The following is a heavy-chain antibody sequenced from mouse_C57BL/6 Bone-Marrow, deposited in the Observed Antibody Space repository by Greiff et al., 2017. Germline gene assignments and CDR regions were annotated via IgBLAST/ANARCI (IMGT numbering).Heavy chain of an antibody. J-gene: IGHJ2*01. Sequence: VQLQQSGAELVKPGASVKLSCKASGYTFTSYWMQWVKQRPGQGLEWIGEIDPSDSYTNYNQKFKGKATLTVDTSSSTAYMQLSSLTSEDSAVYYCAREGTTVSHYFDYWGQGTTLTVSS. CDR1: GYTFTSYW. D-gene: IGHD1-1*01. CDR3: AREGTTVSHYFDY. CDR2: IDPSDSYT. V-gene: IGHV1-50*01.